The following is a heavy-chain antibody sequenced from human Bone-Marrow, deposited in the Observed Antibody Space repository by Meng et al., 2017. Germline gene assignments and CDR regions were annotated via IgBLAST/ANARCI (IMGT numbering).Heavy chain of an antibody. CDR1: GGSFSDYY. J-gene: IGHJ4*02. D-gene: IGHD4-11*01. V-gene: IGHV4-34*01. CDR3: ARGPTTMAHDFDY. CDR2: INHSGST. Sequence: QVQLQQVGAGLLKPSETLSLTCVVSGGSFSDYYWSWIRQPPGKGLEWIGEINHSGSTNYNPSLESQATISVDTSQNNLSLKLSSVTAADSAVYYCARGPTTMAHDFDYWGQGTLVTVSS.